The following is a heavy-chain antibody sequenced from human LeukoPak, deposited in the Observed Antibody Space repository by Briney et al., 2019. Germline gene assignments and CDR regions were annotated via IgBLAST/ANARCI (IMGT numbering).Heavy chain of an antibody. CDR3: ARHMVPTKTFLFYGLVV. CDR1: GLIFEDYC. CDR2: IHYNWYST. D-gene: IGHD3-10*01. J-gene: IGHJ6*02. V-gene: IGHV3-20*04. Sequence: GGTLRLSCAFSGLIFEDYCMHWVRQPPGKGLEWVTSIHYNWYSTEYADSVRGRLTISRDNAKNSLFLQLNSLRPEDSALYYCARHMVPTKTFLFYGLVVWGQGTTVTVSS.